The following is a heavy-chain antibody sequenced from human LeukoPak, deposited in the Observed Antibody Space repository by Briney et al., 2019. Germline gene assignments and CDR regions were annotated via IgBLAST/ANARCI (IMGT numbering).Heavy chain of an antibody. V-gene: IGHV5-51*01. J-gene: IGHJ3*02. Sequence: GGSLKISCKGSGYSFTSYWIGWVRQMPGKGLEWMGIIYPGDSDTRYSPSFQGQVTISADKSISTAYLQWSSLKASDTAMYYCARTMRAGADAFDIWGQGTMVTVSS. CDR3: ARTMRAGADAFDI. D-gene: IGHD6-19*01. CDR2: IYPGDSDT. CDR1: GYSFTSYW.